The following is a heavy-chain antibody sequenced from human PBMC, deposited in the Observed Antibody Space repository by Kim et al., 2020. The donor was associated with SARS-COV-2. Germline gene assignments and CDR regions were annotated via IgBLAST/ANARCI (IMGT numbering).Heavy chain of an antibody. Sequence: SVKVSCTASGGTFTRLTISWVRQASGQGLEWVGGILPIFDAPNYAQKFQDRVTITADASTSTVYMELSSLRSEDTAVYYCASNILPDVTQSDYYYFGMDVWGQGTTVTVSS. CDR1: GGTFTRLT. V-gene: IGHV1-69*13. J-gene: IGHJ6*02. CDR2: ILPIFDAP. D-gene: IGHD2-2*02. CDR3: ASNILPDVTQSDYYYFGMDV.